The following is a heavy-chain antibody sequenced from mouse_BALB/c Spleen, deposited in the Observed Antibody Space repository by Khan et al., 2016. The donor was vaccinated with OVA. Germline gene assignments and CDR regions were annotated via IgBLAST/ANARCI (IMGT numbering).Heavy chain of an antibody. J-gene: IGHJ3*01. CDR3: ARGYCGSCEFAY. CDR1: GYTFTSYW. D-gene: IGHD1-1*02. Sequence: QVQLQQSGAELVKPGASVKLSCKTSGYTFTSYWIQWVKQRPGQGLGWIGQIFPGTGTTYYNENFKGKATLTVSTSSNTAYMQFSSLTSEDSAVYFCARGYCGSCEFAYWGQGTLVTVSP. V-gene: IGHV1S132*01. CDR2: IFPGTGTT.